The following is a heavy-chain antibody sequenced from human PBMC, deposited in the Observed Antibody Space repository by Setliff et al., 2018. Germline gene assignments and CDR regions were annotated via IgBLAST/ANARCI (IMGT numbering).Heavy chain of an antibody. CDR2: INDRGST. CDR1: GGSFSGYF. CDR3: ARSLSSGSYWNPRPFYSDS. V-gene: IGHV4-34*01. Sequence: SETMSLTCAVYGGSFSGYFWSWIRQAPGRGLGWIGEINDRGSTHYNPSLRSRVTISRDTSKNQFSLKLTSVTAADTAVYFCARSLSSGSYWNPRPFYSDSWGQGTLVTVSS. D-gene: IGHD3-10*01. J-gene: IGHJ4*02.